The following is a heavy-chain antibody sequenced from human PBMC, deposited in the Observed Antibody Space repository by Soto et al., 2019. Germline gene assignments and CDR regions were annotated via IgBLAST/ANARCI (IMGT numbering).Heavy chain of an antibody. D-gene: IGHD6-19*01. V-gene: IGHV4-59*01. CDR3: ARDQGDSSGWPYFDY. CDR2: IYYSGST. J-gene: IGHJ4*02. CDR1: GGSISSYY. Sequence: SETLSLTCTVSGGSISSYYWSWIRQPPGKGLEWIGYIYYSGSTNYNPSLKSRVTISVDTSKNQFSLKLSSVTAADTAVYYWARDQGDSSGWPYFDYWGQGTLVTVSS.